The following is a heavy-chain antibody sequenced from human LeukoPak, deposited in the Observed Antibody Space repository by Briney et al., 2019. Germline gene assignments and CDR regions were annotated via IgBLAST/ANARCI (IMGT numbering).Heavy chain of an antibody. CDR1: GYTFTGYY. CDR2: INPNSGGT. Sequence: ASVKVSCKASGYTFTGYYMHWVRQAPGQGLEWMGWINPNSGGTNYAQKFQGWVTMTRDTSISTAYMELSRLRSDDTAVYYCARELERLSFWFDPWGQGTLVTVSS. D-gene: IGHD1-1*01. V-gene: IGHV1-2*04. CDR3: ARELERLSFWFDP. J-gene: IGHJ5*02.